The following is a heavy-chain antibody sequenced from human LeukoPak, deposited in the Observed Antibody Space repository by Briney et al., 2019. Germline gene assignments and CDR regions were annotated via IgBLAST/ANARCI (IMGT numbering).Heavy chain of an antibody. Sequence: ASVKVSCKASGYTFTTYSISWVRQAPGQGLEWLGWVSAFNGNTNYAQRLQGRVTMTADTSTNTAYMELRSLTYNDTASYYCARLSYNREGYWGPGTLVAVSS. V-gene: IGHV1-18*01. J-gene: IGHJ4*02. D-gene: IGHD5-24*01. CDR2: VSAFNGNT. CDR3: ARLSYNREGY. CDR1: GYTFTTYS.